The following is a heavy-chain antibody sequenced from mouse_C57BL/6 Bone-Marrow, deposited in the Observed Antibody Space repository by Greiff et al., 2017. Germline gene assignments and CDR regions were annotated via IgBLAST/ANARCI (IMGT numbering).Heavy chain of an antibody. CDR1: GYTFTDYY. V-gene: IGHV1-26*01. CDR2: INPNNGGT. D-gene: IGHD1-1*01. Sequence: VQLQQSGPELVKPGASVKISCKASGYTFTDYYMNWVKQSHGKSLEWIGDINPNNGGTSYNQKFKGKATLTVDKSSSTAYMELRSLTSEDSAVYYCARWTTGLLGFDYWGQGTTLTVAS. CDR3: ARWTTGLLGFDY. J-gene: IGHJ2*01.